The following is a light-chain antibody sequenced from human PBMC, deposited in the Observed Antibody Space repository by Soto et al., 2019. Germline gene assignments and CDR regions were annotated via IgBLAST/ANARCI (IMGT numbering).Light chain of an antibody. Sequence: QSVLTQPPSVSAAPGQKVTISCSGSSSNIGNNYVSWYQQLPGTAPKLLIYDNNKRPSGIPDRFSGSESGTSATLGITGLQTGDEADYYCGTWDSSLSAKVFGTGTQLTVL. J-gene: IGLJ1*01. CDR2: DNN. V-gene: IGLV1-51*01. CDR3: GTWDSSLSAKV. CDR1: SSNIGNNY.